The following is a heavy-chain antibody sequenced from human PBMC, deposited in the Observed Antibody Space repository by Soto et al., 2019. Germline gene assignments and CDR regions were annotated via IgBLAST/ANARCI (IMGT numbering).Heavy chain of an antibody. Sequence: QVQLQESGPGLVKPPETLSLTCTVSGGSISSYFWGWIRQSPGKGLEWIGYIDDSGNTDYNPSRKSRVTISRDTSKNQFSLNLNSVTAADSAVYYCAHEGGIRGSRTGFDSWGQGPPVTVSS. V-gene: IGHV4-59*08. D-gene: IGHD3-10*01. J-gene: IGHJ4*02. CDR2: IDDSGNT. CDR3: AHEGGIRGSRTGFDS. CDR1: GGSISSYF.